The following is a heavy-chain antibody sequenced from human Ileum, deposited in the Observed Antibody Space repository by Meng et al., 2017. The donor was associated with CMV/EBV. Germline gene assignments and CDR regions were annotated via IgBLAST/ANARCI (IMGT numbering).Heavy chain of an antibody. D-gene: IGHD1-26*01. CDR1: GGSFSSFS. J-gene: IGHJ4*02. Sequence: VPVQPWGAGLLKPSETLSLTCGVNGGSFSSFSWTWIRQPPGKGPEWIGDINHRGTTNYSPSLKSRVTISIDTSKKQFSLRLSSLTAADTAVYYCTRGRVGDWGFDFWGQGTLVTVSS. V-gene: IGHV4-34*02. CDR2: INHRGTT. CDR3: TRGRVGDWGFDF.